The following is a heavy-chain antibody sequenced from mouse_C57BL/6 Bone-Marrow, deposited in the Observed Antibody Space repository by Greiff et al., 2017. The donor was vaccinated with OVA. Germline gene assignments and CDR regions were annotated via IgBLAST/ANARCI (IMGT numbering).Heavy chain of an antibody. CDR2: IYPGDGNT. J-gene: IGHJ2*01. CDR1: GYAFSSYW. V-gene: IGHV1-80*01. CDR3: AVTSVVATDY. D-gene: IGHD1-1*01. Sequence: VQLKESGAELVKPGASVKISCKASGYAFSSYWMNWVKQRPGKGLEWIGQIYPGDGNTNYNGKFKGKATLTADKSSSTAYMQLSSLTSEDSAVYFCAVTSVVATDYWGQGTTLTVSS.